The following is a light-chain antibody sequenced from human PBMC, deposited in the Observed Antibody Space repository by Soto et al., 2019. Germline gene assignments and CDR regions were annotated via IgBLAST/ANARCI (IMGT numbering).Light chain of an antibody. CDR2: GAS. Sequence: EIVLTQSPATLSSFPGDRATLSCRACQTVSSNYLAWCQQRPGQAPRLLIYGASTRAAGIPDRFSGSGSGTDFTLTITRLEPEDSAVYFCQQYTGPPTTFGQGTRLEIK. V-gene: IGKV3-20*01. CDR1: QTVSSNY. CDR3: QQYTGPPTT. J-gene: IGKJ5*01.